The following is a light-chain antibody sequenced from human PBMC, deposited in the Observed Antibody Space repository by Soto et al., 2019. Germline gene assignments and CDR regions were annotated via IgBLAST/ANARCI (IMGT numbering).Light chain of an antibody. CDR2: EVS. V-gene: IGLV2-14*01. Sequence: QSALTQPASVSGSPGQSITISCTGTSSDVGAYNYVSWYQQHPGKAPKLIVYEVSNRPSGVSNRFSGSKSGNTASLTISGLQAEDEADYYCSSYTRSSTLAVFGSGTKLTVL. CDR3: SSYTRSSTLAV. CDR1: SSDVGAYNY. J-gene: IGLJ1*01.